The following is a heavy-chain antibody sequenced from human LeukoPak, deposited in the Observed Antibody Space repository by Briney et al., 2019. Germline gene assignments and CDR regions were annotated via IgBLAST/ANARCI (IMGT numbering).Heavy chain of an antibody. V-gene: IGHV4-59*01. CDR2: IYYSGST. D-gene: IGHD3-10*01. Sequence: PSETLSLTCTVSGGSISSYYWSWIRQPPGKGLEWIGYIYYSGSTNYNPSLKSRVTISVDTSKNQFSLKLSSVTAADTAVYYCAGNYYGSGSYYNTRGYSYGYNYWGQGTLVTVSS. CDR1: GGSISSYY. J-gene: IGHJ4*02. CDR3: AGNYYGSGSYYNTRGYSYGYNY.